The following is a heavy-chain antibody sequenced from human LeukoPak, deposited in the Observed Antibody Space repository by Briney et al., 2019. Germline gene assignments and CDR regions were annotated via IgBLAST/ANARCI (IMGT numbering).Heavy chain of an antibody. CDR1: GFTFTNYG. V-gene: IGHV3-13*01. D-gene: IGHD3-22*01. J-gene: IGHJ4*02. CDR2: IGTAGDS. CDR3: VRLSPYDSSGYYYDY. Sequence: GGSLRLSCAASGFTFTNYGMHWVRQAIGKGLEWVSGIGTAGDSYYPGSVKGRFTISRENAKNSMYLQMNSLRAGDTAVYYCVRLSPYDSSGYYYDYWGQGTLVTVSS.